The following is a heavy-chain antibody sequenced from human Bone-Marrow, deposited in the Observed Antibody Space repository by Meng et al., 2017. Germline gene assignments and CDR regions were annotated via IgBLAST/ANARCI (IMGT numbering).Heavy chain of an antibody. V-gene: IGHV7-4-1*02. CDR2: INTNTGNP. J-gene: IGHJ6*02. D-gene: IGHD6-13*01. Sequence: ASVKVSCKASGYTFTSYAMNWVRQAPGQGLEWMGWINTNTGNPTYAQGFTGRFVFSLDTPVSTAYLQISSLRAEDTAVYYCARVAAAGEYYYYYGMDVWGQGTTVTVSS. CDR1: GYTFTSYA. CDR3: ARVAAAGEYYYYYGMDV.